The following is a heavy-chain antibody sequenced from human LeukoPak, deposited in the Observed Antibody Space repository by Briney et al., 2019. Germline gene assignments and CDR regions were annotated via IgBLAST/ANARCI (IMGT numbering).Heavy chain of an antibody. V-gene: IGHV3-30*18. CDR1: GFTFSSYS. CDR3: AKDRIAASGLSYYFDY. CDR2: ISYDGSNK. Sequence: GGSLRLSCAASGFTFSSYSIHWVRQAPGKGLEWVAVISYDGSNKYYADSVKGRFTISRDNSKNTLYLEMNSLRTEDTAVYYCAKDRIAASGLSYYFDYWGQGTLVTVSS. D-gene: IGHD6-13*01. J-gene: IGHJ4*02.